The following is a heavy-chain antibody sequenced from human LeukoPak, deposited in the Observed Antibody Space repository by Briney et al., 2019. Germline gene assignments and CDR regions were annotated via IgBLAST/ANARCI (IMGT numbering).Heavy chain of an antibody. V-gene: IGHV1-2*02. D-gene: IGHD3-10*01. Sequence: ASVKVSCKASGYTFTGYYMHWVRQAPGQGLEWMGWINPNSGGTNYAQKFQGRVTMTRDTSISTAYMELSRLRSDDTAVYYCARVGKDYYGSGSCKYFQHWGQGTLVTVSS. CDR3: ARVGKDYYGSGSCKYFQH. CDR1: GYTFTGYY. J-gene: IGHJ1*01. CDR2: INPNSGGT.